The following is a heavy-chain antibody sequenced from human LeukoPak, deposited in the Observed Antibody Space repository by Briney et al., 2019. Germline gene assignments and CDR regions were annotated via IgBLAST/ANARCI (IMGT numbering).Heavy chain of an antibody. V-gene: IGHV3-74*01. J-gene: IGHJ3*02. CDR2: INSDGSGT. CDR1: GFTFSSYW. Sequence: GGSLRLSCAASGFTFSSYWMHWVRQAPGKGLVWVSRINSDGSGTSYADSVKGRFTISRDNAKNTLYLQMNSLRAEDTAVYYCARGYYYDSSGYFEGANAFDIWGQGTMVTVSS. D-gene: IGHD3-22*01. CDR3: ARGYYYDSSGYFEGANAFDI.